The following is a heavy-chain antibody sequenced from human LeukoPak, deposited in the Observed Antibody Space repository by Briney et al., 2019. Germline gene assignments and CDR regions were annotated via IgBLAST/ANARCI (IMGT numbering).Heavy chain of an antibody. Sequence: TGGSLRLSCAASGFTFSTYSMNWVRQAPGKGLEWVGLIRSKTYGGTTEYAASVKGRFTISRDDSKSIAYLQMNSLKTEDTAVYYCTRVGVHGDYSDYWGQGTLVTVSS. J-gene: IGHJ4*02. D-gene: IGHD3-16*01. V-gene: IGHV3-49*04. CDR1: GFTFSTYS. CDR2: IRSKTYGGTT. CDR3: TRVGVHGDYSDY.